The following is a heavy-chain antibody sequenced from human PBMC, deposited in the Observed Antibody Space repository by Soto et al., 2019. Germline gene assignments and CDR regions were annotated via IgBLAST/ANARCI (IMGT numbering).Heavy chain of an antibody. CDR3: ARDDITIFGVVPYGMDV. V-gene: IGHV1-2*02. CDR1: GGTFSSYA. Sequence: ASVKVSCKASGGTFSSYAISWVRQAPGQGLEWMGWINPNSGGTNYAQKFQGRVTMTRDTSISTAYMELSRLRSDDTAVYYCARDDITIFGVVPYGMDVWGQGTTVTVSS. CDR2: INPNSGGT. D-gene: IGHD3-3*01. J-gene: IGHJ6*02.